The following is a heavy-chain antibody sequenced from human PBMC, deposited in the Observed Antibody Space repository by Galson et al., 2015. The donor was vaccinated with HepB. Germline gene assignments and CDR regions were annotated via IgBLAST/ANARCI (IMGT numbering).Heavy chain of an antibody. D-gene: IGHD3-10*01. CDR1: GYTFTSYG. J-gene: IGHJ4*02. CDR2: ISAYNGNT. CDR3: ARDVARPITMVRGVIL. Sequence: SVKVSCKASGYTFTSYGISWVRQAPGQGLEWMGWISAYNGNTNYAQKLQGRVTMTTDTSTSTAYMELRSLRSDDTAVYYCARDVARPITMVRGVILWGQGTLVTVSS. V-gene: IGHV1-18*01.